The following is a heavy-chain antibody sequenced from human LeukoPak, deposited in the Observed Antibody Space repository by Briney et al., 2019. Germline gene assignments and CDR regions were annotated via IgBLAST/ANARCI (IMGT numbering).Heavy chain of an antibody. D-gene: IGHD6-19*01. J-gene: IGHJ4*02. V-gene: IGHV3-53*01. CDR3: ARTGYSSGWFNDH. CDR2: IYNDGST. Sequence: GGSLRLSCVASGFSVRTHYMSWVRQAPAKGREWVSVIYNDGSTYYSDSVKGRFAISRDNSKNALYLQMNSLRVDDTAVYYCARTGYSSGWFNDHWGQGTLVTVSS. CDR1: GFSVRTHY.